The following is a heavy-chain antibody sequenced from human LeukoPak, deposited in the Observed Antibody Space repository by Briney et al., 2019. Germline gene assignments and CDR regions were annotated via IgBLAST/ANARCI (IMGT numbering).Heavy chain of an antibody. D-gene: IGHD6-6*01. J-gene: IGHJ4*02. V-gene: IGHV3-53*01. CDR1: GFTVSSNY. Sequence: GGSLRLSCAASGFTVSSNYMSWVRQAPGKGLEWVSVIYSGGSTYYADSVKGRFTISRDNSKNTLYLQMNSLRAEDTAVYYCAREESSSSRFDYWGQGTLVTVSS. CDR2: IYSGGST. CDR3: AREESSSSRFDY.